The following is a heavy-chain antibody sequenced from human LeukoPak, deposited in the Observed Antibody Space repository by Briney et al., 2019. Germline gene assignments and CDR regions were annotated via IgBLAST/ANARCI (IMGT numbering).Heavy chain of an antibody. V-gene: IGHV4-39*07. D-gene: IGHD5-24*01. J-gene: IGHJ4*02. CDR2: IYYSGST. CDR1: GGSISSSSYY. Sequence: RSSETLSLTCTVSGGSISSSSYYWGWIRQPPGKGLEWIGSIYYSGSTYYNPSLKSRVTISVDTSKNQFSLKLSSVTAADTAVYYCARGEATIIYWGQGTLVTVSS. CDR3: ARGEATIIY.